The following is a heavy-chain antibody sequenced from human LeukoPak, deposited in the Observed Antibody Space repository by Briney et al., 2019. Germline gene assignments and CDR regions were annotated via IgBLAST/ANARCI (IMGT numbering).Heavy chain of an antibody. J-gene: IGHJ6*03. CDR1: GGSISSYY. V-gene: IGHV4-4*07. D-gene: IGHD2-2*01. CDR3: ARASIVVVPAAMQADDYYYMDV. Sequence: PSETLSLTCTVSGGSISSYYWSWIRQPAGKGLEWIGRIYTSGSTNYNPSLKSRVTMSVDTSKNQFSLKLSSVTAADTAVYYCARASIVVVPAAMQADDYYYMDVWGEGTTVTVSS. CDR2: IYTSGST.